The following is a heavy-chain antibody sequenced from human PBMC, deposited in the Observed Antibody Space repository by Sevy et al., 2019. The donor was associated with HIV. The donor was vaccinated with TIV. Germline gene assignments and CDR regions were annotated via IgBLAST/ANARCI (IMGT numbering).Heavy chain of an antibody. J-gene: IGHJ3*02. D-gene: IGHD5-12*01. V-gene: IGHV3-30-3*01. CDR2: ISYDGSNK. CDR3: ARDGATITNSHAFDI. CDR1: GFTFSSYA. Sequence: GGSLRLSCAASGFTFSSYAMHWVRQAPGKGLEWVAVISYDGSNKYYADSVKGRFTISRDNSKNTLYLQMNSLRAEDTALYYCARDGATITNSHAFDIWGQGTMVTVSS.